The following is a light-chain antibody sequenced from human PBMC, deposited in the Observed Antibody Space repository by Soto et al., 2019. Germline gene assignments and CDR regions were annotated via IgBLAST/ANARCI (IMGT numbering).Light chain of an antibody. V-gene: IGKV1-33*01. Sequence: IQMTQSPTSLSASVGDRVTITCQASQDTGKYLNWFQQKPGKAPKLLIYDASNLGTGVPARFSGSGSGTDFTFTISSLQPEDIATYFCEQYDTLPLTFGGGTKVEIK. J-gene: IGKJ4*01. CDR1: QDTGKY. CDR3: EQYDTLPLT. CDR2: DAS.